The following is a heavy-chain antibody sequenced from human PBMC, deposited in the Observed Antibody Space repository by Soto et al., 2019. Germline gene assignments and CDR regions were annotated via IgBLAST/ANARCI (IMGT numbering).Heavy chain of an antibody. V-gene: IGHV1-46*01. CDR3: ARESDSSGYYYYYGMDV. Sequence: ASVKVSCKASGYTFTSYYMHWVRQAPGQGLAWMGIINPSGGSTSYAQKFQGRVTMTRDTSTSTVYMGLSSLRSEDTAVYYCARESDSSGYYYYYGMDVWGQGTTVTVSS. CDR1: GYTFTSYY. CDR2: INPSGGST. D-gene: IGHD3-22*01. J-gene: IGHJ6*02.